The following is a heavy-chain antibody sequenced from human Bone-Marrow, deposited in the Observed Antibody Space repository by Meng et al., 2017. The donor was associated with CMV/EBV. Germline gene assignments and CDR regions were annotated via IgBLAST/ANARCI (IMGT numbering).Heavy chain of an antibody. J-gene: IGHJ6*01. Sequence: GGSLRLSCAASGFTFSSYSMNWVRQAPGKGLEWVSSISSSSSNIYYADSVKGRFTISRDNSKNTLYLQMNSLRAEDTAVYYCARVNGGYYYCYGMDVWGQGHTVNGAS. V-gene: IGHV3-21*01. CDR1: GFTFSSYS. CDR2: ISSSSSNI. CDR3: ARVNGGYYYCYGMDV.